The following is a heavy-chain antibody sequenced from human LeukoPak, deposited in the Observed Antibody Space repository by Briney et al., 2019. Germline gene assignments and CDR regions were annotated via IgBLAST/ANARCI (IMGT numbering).Heavy chain of an antibody. D-gene: IGHD1-7*01. CDR1: GTSISNSIW. CDR2: VYHSGST. Sequence: PSGTLSLTCTVSGTSISNSIWWSWIRQPPGKGLEWIGEVYHSGSTNYNPSLKSRVTMLVDKSKNQFSLKLSSVTAADTAVYYCASMELELPALDAFDIWGQGTMVTVSS. J-gene: IGHJ3*02. CDR3: ASMELELPALDAFDI. V-gene: IGHV4-4*02.